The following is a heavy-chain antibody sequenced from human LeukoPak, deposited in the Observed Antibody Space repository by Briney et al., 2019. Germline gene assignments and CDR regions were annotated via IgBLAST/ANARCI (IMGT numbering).Heavy chain of an antibody. CDR2: LSDSGATT. CDR3: AKTRFTVVQEFLVWAPFDY. Sequence: PGGSLRLSCAASGFTFSSYAMSWVRQAPGKGLEWVSSLSDSGATTYYADSVKGRFTISRDNSVNTLYLQMNSLRAEDTAVYYCAKTRFTVVQEFLVWAPFDYWGQGTLVTVSS. V-gene: IGHV3-23*01. D-gene: IGHD3-10*01. CDR1: GFTFSSYA. J-gene: IGHJ4*02.